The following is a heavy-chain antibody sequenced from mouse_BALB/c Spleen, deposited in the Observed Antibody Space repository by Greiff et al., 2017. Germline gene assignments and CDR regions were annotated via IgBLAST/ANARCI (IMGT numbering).Heavy chain of an antibody. V-gene: IGHV1S81*02. D-gene: IGHD1-1*01. CDR2: INPSNGRT. J-gene: IGHJ4*01. CDR3: FYYYGSSCDGYARDY. CDR1: GYTFTSYW. Sequence: QVQLQQPGAELVKPGASVKLSCKASGYTFTSYWMHWVKQRPGQGLEWIGEINPSNGRTNYNEKFKSKATLTVDKSSSTAYMQLSSLTSEDSAVYYCFYYYGSSCDGYARDYWGQGTSVTVSS.